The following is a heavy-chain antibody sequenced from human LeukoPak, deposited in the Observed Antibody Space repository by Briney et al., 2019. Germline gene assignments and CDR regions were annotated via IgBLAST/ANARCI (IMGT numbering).Heavy chain of an antibody. CDR1: GFTFSTYW. J-gene: IGHJ3*02. D-gene: IGHD4-17*01. Sequence: GGSLRLSCAASGFTFSTYWMHWVRQAPGKGLVWVSRINSDGSSTRYADPVKGRFTISRDNAKNTLYLQMNSLRAEDTAVYYCARDLRTTGAFDIWGQGTMVTVSS. CDR3: ARDLRTTGAFDI. V-gene: IGHV3-74*01. CDR2: INSDGSST.